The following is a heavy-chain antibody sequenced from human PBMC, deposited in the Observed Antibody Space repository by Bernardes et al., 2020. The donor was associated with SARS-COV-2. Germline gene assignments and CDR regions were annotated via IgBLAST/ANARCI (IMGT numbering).Heavy chain of an antibody. J-gene: IGHJ6*02. Sequence: PETLSLTCTVSGGSISSYYWSWIRQPQGKGLEWIGYTYYIGSTTYNPSLKSRVTIPVDTSKNQFSLKWSSVAAADTAGYYCARRGGSGRGMEVWGQGTTVTVSS. CDR3: ARRGGSGRGMEV. CDR1: GGSISSYY. V-gene: IGHV4-59*08. D-gene: IGHD3-10*01. CDR2: TYYIGST.